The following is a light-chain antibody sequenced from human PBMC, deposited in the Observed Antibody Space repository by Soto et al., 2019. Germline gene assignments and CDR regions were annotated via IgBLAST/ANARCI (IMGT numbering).Light chain of an antibody. CDR2: LGS. CDR3: MQALQTPRT. CDR1: QSLLHSNGYNY. Sequence: DIVMTQSPLSLPVTPGEPVSISCRSSQSLLHSNGYNYLDWYLQKPGQSPQLLIYLGSNRASGVPERFSGSGSGTDFTLKISRVEAEDVGVYYCMQALQTPRTFGQGTKVEIK. J-gene: IGKJ1*01. V-gene: IGKV2-28*01.